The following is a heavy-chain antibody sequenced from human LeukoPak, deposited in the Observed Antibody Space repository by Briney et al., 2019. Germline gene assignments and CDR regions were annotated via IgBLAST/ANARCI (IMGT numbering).Heavy chain of an antibody. CDR1: SEFQTAYK. J-gene: IGHJ6*03. D-gene: IGHD3-10*01. V-gene: IGHV4-59*01. Sequence: PSETLSLTCSVSSEFQTAYKWTWIRQSPGRGMEFIGYVYYSGSSVLNPSLSSRVTISIDMSKKQFSLNLSSVTAADTAVYYCARVRGDYYLDVWGKGTMVRVSS. CDR2: VYYSGSS. CDR3: ARVRGDYYLDV.